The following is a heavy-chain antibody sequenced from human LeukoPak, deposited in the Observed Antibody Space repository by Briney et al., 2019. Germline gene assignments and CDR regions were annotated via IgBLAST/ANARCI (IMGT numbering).Heavy chain of an antibody. V-gene: IGHV1-18*01. CDR3: ARDRWSSCSSEGTFDI. J-gene: IGHJ3*02. Sequence: ASVKVSCKASGYIFSIYGISWVRQAPGQGLEWMGWISVYNGNTVYAQNLRDRVTMTTDTSTSTGYMELRSLRSDDTAVYYCARDRWSSCSSEGTFDIWGQGTMVIVSS. CDR1: GYIFSIYG. CDR2: ISVYNGNT. D-gene: IGHD6-6*01.